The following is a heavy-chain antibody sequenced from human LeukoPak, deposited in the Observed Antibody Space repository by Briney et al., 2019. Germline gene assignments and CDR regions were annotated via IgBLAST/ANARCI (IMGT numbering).Heavy chain of an antibody. CDR3: ARGFGDFDPRLDY. CDR2: ISSESIHL. V-gene: IGHV3-21*01. Sequence: GGSLRLSCAASGFTFNSHMMNWVRQAPGKGLEWVASISSESIHLRYADSVKGRFTISRDNAKELVFLQMNSLRAEDTAIYYCARGFGDFDPRLDYWGHGSVITVSS. CDR1: GFTFNSHM. D-gene: IGHD3-16*01. J-gene: IGHJ4*01.